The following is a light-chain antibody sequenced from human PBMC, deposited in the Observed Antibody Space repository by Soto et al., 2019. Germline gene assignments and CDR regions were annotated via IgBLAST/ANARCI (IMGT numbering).Light chain of an antibody. Sequence: QSALTQPASVSGSPGQSITISCTGTSSDVGAYNYVSWYQHRPGRAPKLIIFEVSHRPSGVSDRFSGSKSGNTASLTISGLQTEDEADYYCTSYTRTRNLLFGGGTKLTVL. CDR1: SSDVGAYNY. J-gene: IGLJ2*01. CDR2: EVS. V-gene: IGLV2-14*01. CDR3: TSYTRTRNLL.